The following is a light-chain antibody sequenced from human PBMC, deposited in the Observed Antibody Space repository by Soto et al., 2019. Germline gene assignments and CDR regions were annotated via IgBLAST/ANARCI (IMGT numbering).Light chain of an antibody. CDR3: QHYNSYSEA. V-gene: IGKV1-5*01. CDR2: DAS. J-gene: IGKJ1*01. Sequence: DNPLTHSPSSLSASVGDRVTITCRARHSINDWLAWYQQKPGKAPKLLIYDASSLESGVPSRFSGSGSGTEFTLTISSLQPDDFATYYRQHYNSYSEAFGQGTKVDIK. CDR1: HSINDW.